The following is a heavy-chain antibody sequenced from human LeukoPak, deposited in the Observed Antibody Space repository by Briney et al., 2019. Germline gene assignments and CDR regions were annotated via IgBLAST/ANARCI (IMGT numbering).Heavy chain of an antibody. CDR3: ASPPDSSSWHDLDY. V-gene: IGHV3-30-3*01. Sequence: PGRSLRLSCAASGFTFSSYAMHWVRLAPGKGLEWVAVISYDGSNKYYADSVKGRFTISRDNSKNTLYLQMNSLRAEDTAVYYCASPPDSSSWHDLDYWGQGTLVTVSS. D-gene: IGHD6-13*01. J-gene: IGHJ4*02. CDR1: GFTFSSYA. CDR2: ISYDGSNK.